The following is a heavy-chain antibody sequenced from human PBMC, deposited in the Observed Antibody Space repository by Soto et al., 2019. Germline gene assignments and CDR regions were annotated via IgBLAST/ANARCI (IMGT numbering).Heavy chain of an antibody. CDR3: VRESAASGPNSFDA. CDR1: GDSVSSSDFY. V-gene: IGHV4-61*08. CDR2: VYSTGTT. D-gene: IGHD6-13*01. J-gene: IGHJ5*02. Sequence: PSETLSLTCAVSGDSVSSSDFYWTWIRQPPGKPLEWIGYVYSTGTTNYSPSLKSRVDMSVDTSGNQFSLKVRSVTAADAAVYYCVRESAASGPNSFDAWGAGTLVTVCS.